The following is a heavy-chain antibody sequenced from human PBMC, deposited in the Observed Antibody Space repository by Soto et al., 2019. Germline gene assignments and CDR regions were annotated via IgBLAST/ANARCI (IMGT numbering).Heavy chain of an antibody. D-gene: IGHD2-15*01. CDR3: GRAGVAAPLDY. Sequence: PSETLSLTCAVYSGSFSGYCWSWIRQSPEKGLEWIGEINPSGSSNYNPSLKSRITISADTSKNQFSLKLSSMTAADTAVYYCGRAGVAAPLDYGAQGPRVTVSS. V-gene: IGHV4-34*01. J-gene: IGHJ4*02. CDR1: SGSFSGYC. CDR2: INPSGSS.